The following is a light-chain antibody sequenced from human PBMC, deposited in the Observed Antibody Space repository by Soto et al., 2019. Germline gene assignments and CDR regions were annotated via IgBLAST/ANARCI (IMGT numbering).Light chain of an antibody. CDR3: QQRSNWPIT. V-gene: IGKV3-15*01. CDR1: QNIHDK. J-gene: IGKJ5*01. CDR2: DAS. Sequence: IVMTQSPATLSVSPWERVSLSCRASQNIHDKLAWYQQKPGQTPRLLIYDASTRATGISGSFSGSGSGTEFTLTISSLQSEDFAVYYCQQRSNWPITFGQGTRLEIK.